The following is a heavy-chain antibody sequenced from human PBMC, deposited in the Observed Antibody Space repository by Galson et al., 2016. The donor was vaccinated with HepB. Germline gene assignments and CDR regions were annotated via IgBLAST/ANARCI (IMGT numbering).Heavy chain of an antibody. CDR3: GKHGGFDY. CDR1: GFSFSNSG. V-gene: IGHV3-23*01. J-gene: IGHJ4*02. CDR2: ISRRGDAP. D-gene: IGHD3-16*01. Sequence: SLRLSCAASGFSFSNSGMRWVRQAPGRGLEWVSGISRRGDAPHYAGFVKGRFTISRDHSKNTLYLYMNNLTAGDTAIYYCGKHGGFDYWGQGALVTVSS.